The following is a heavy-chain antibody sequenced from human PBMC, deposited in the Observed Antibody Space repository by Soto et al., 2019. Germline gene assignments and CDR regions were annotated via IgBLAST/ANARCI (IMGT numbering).Heavy chain of an antibody. Sequence: QVQLVQSGADVKKPGASVEVSCKASGYTFTSYYIHWVRQAPGQGLEWMGVIDPFGGSSSYAQNFQDRVTMTRDAYTSTVYMELSSLRSEDTAMYFCARPIHRATAGLYYYYSGMDVWGQGTTVTVSS. CDR1: GYTFTSYY. J-gene: IGHJ6*02. V-gene: IGHV1-46*01. D-gene: IGHD6-13*01. CDR2: IDPFGGSS. CDR3: ARPIHRATAGLYYYYSGMDV.